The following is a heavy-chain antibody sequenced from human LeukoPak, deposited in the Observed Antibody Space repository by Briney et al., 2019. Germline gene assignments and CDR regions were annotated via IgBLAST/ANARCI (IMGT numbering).Heavy chain of an antibody. V-gene: IGHV4-39*01. CDR1: GDSISSSNSY. CDR3: ARFGYGGLGWFDP. CDR2: IYYSGNT. J-gene: IGHJ5*02. D-gene: IGHD4-23*01. Sequence: SETLSLTCTVSGDSISSSNSYWGWIRQPPGKGLEWIGSIYYSGNTYYNASLKSRVTISVDTSKNQFSLKLSSVTAADTAVYYCARFGYGGLGWFDPWGQGTLVTVSS.